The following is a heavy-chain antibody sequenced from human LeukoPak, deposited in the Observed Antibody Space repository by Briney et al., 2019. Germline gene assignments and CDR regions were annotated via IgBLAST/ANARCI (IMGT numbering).Heavy chain of an antibody. CDR2: ISAYNGYT. CDR1: GYTFTTYG. CDR3: ACSSSWFVFDY. V-gene: IGHV1-18*01. D-gene: IGHD6-13*01. J-gene: IGHJ4*02. Sequence: GASVKVSCKASGYTFTTYGVSWVRQAPGQGLEWMGWISAYNGYTYYAHRLQGRVTMTTDTSTNTAYMELRSLRSEDTAVYYCACSSSWFVFDYWGQGTLVTVSS.